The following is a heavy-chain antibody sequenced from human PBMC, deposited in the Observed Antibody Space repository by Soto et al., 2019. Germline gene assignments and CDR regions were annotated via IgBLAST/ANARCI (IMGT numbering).Heavy chain of an antibody. CDR1: GFTFGSYA. CDR3: ARDFLPVTKGIYYYYYGMDV. J-gene: IGHJ6*01. D-gene: IGHD4-4*01. Sequence: PGGSLRLSCAASGFTFGSYAMHWVRQAPAKGLEWVAVISYDGSNKYYADSVKGRFTISRDNSKNTLYLQMNSLRAEDTTVYYSARDFLPVTKGIYYYYYGMDVWGQGTTVTVSS. CDR2: ISYDGSNK. V-gene: IGHV3-30-3*01.